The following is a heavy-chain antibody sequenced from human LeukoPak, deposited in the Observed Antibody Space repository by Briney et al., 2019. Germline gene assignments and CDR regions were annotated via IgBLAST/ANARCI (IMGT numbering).Heavy chain of an antibody. Sequence: SETLSLTCAVYGGSFSVYYWSWIRQPPGKGLEWIGEINHSGSTNYNPSLKSRVTISVNTSKNQFSLKLSSVTAADTAVYYCARGPSRSFDRVPRIAAAGYYYYGMDVWGQGTTVTVSS. CDR2: INHSGST. J-gene: IGHJ6*02. V-gene: IGHV4-34*01. D-gene: IGHD6-13*01. CDR3: ARGPSRSFDRVPRIAAAGYYYYGMDV. CDR1: GGSFSVYY.